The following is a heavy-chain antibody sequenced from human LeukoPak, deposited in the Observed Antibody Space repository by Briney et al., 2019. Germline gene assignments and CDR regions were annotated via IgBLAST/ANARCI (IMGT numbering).Heavy chain of an antibody. CDR1: GYTFTGYY. J-gene: IGHJ4*02. D-gene: IGHD2-8*01. CDR2: INPNSGGT. V-gene: IGHV1-2*02. CDR3: ARPIGYCTNGVCDELDY. Sequence: ASVKVSCKASGYTFTGYYIHWVRQAPGQGLEWMGWINPNSGGTNYAQKFQGRVTMTRDTSISTAYMELSRLRSDDTAVYYCARPIGYCTNGVCDELDYWGQGTLVTVSS.